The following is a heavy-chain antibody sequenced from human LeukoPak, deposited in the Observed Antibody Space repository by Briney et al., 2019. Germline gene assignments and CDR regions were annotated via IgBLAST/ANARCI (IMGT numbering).Heavy chain of an antibody. CDR1: GGTFSSYA. CDR3: ARWSYYGSGSYYNMGYYYYYGMDV. CDR2: MIPTFGPA. D-gene: IGHD3-10*01. V-gene: IGHV1-69*13. J-gene: IGHJ6*04. Sequence: SVKVSCKASGGTFSSYAISWVRQAPGQGLEWMGGMIPTFGPANYAQKFQGRVPITADESTSTAYMELSSLRSEDTAVYYCARWSYYGSGSYYNMGYYYYYGMDVWGKGTTVTVSS.